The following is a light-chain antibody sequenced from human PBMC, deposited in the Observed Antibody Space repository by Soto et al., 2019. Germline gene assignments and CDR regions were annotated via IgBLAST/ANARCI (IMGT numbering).Light chain of an antibody. CDR1: QSVSSY. Sequence: EIVLTQSPATLSVSPGERATLSCRASQSVSSYLAWYQQKPGQAPRLLIYDASNRATGIPARFSGSGSGTDFTFTISNLEPEDFAVYYCQQRSNWPPMYTFGRGTKLEIK. V-gene: IGKV3-11*01. J-gene: IGKJ2*01. CDR3: QQRSNWPPMYT. CDR2: DAS.